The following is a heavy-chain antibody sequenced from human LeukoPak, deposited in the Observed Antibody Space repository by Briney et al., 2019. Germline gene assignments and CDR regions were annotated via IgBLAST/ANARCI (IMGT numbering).Heavy chain of an antibody. CDR3: ARLNFGSEDY. CDR1: GYIFTSYG. Sequence: ASVKVSCEASGYIFTSYGISWVRQAPGQGLEWMGWISAYNGNTNYAQKLQVRITLTTDTSTSTAYMELRSLRSDDTAIYYCARLNFGSEDYWGQGTLVTVSS. J-gene: IGHJ4*02. V-gene: IGHV1-18*01. D-gene: IGHD3-10*01. CDR2: ISAYNGNT.